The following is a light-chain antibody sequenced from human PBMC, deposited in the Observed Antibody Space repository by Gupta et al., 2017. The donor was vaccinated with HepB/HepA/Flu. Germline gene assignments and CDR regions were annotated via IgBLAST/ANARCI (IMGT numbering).Light chain of an antibody. CDR1: QSIASF. CDR3: QQSFSNPPAAT. J-gene: IGKJ4*01. CDR2: AAS. Sequence: DIQMTQSPSYLSASIGDRVTFTCRASQSIASFLNWYQQKPGMAPKLLIYAASSLQSGVPARFSGSGSGTDFXLTITSXQPEDFATYYCQQSFSNPPAATFGXGSKLEI. V-gene: IGKV1-39*01.